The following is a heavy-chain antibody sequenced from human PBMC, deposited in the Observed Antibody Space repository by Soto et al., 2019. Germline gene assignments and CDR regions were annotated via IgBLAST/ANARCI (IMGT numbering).Heavy chain of an antibody. CDR2: IYYSGST. CDR3: ARDNGLRSWFDP. V-gene: IGHV4-31*03. J-gene: IGHJ5*02. CDR1: GGSISSGGYY. Sequence: ASETLSLTXTVSGGSISSGGYYWSWIRQHPGKGLEWIGYIYYSGSTYYNPSLKSRVTISVDTSKNQFSLKLSSVTAADTAVYYCARDNGLRSWFDPWGQGTLVTVSS.